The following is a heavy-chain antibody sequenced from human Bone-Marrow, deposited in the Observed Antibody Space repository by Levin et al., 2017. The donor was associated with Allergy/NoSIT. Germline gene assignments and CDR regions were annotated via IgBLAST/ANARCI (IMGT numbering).Heavy chain of an antibody. CDR2: ISAYSGNT. CDR3: ARDTSSGWFEDFGGD. D-gene: IGHD6-19*01. Sequence: ASVKVSCKTSGYRFSSFGVSWVRQAPGRGLEWMGWISAYSGNTKYLQKFQGRLTLTTDSSTSTAYMELRSLRSDDTAVYYCARDTSSGWFEDFGGDWGQGTLVTVSS. J-gene: IGHJ4*02. CDR1: GYRFSSFG. V-gene: IGHV1-18*01.